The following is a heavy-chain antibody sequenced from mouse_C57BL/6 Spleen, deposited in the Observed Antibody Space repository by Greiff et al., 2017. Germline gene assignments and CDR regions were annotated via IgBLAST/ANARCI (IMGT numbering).Heavy chain of an antibody. D-gene: IGHD6-1*01. Sequence: VQLQQSGAELVRPGSSVKLSCKASGYTFTSYWMHWVKQRPIHGLEWIGNIHPSDSETHYNQKFKDKATVTVDKSSSTAYMQLSSLASEDSAVYYCARGSPLAMDYWGQGTSVTVSS. CDR2: IHPSDSET. CDR1: GYTFTSYW. V-gene: IGHV1-52*01. CDR3: ARGSPLAMDY. J-gene: IGHJ4*01.